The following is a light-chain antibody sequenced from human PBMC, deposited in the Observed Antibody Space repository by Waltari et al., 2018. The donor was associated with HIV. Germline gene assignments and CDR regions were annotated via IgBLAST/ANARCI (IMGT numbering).Light chain of an antibody. CDR1: QTISTY. J-gene: IGKJ3*01. V-gene: IGKV1-39*01. CDR3: QQTYNKIT. Sequence: DIQMTQSPSSLSASLGDRVIITCRASQTISTYVNSYQHKPGRAPNLLIYAASSLQSGVPSRFSGSGSGTDFTLTITSLQAEDFATYYCQQTYNKITFGPGTKV. CDR2: AAS.